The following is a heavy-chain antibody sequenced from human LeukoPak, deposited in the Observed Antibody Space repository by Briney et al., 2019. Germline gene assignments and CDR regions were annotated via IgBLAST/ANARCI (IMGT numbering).Heavy chain of an antibody. J-gene: IGHJ4*02. V-gene: IGHV3-48*03. Sequence: PGGSLRLSCAASGFTFSSYEMNWVRQAPGKGLEWVSYISSSGSTIYYADSVKGRFTISRDNAKNSLYLQMNSLRAEDTAVYYCARSSYRYSGGYGGGDYWGQGTLVTVSS. D-gene: IGHD1-26*01. CDR3: ARSSYRYSGGYGGGDY. CDR2: ISSSGSTI. CDR1: GFTFSSYE.